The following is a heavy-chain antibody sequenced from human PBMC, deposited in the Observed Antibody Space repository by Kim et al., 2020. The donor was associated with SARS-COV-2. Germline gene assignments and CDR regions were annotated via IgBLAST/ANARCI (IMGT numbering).Heavy chain of an antibody. CDR3: ARQLSGSVGRGYYFDY. V-gene: IGHV4-39*01. J-gene: IGHJ4*02. Sequence: SETLSLTCTVSGGSISSSSYFWGWIRQPPGKGLEWIGSIYYSGSTYYNPSLKSRVTISVDTSKNQFSLKLSSVTAADTAVYYCARQLSGSVGRGYYFDYWGQGTLVTVSS. D-gene: IGHD2-8*02. CDR2: IYYSGST. CDR1: GGSISSSSYF.